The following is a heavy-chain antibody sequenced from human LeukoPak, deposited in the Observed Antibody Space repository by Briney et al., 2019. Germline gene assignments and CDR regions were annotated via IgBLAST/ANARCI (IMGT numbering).Heavy chain of an antibody. CDR3: ARELTIAVAGPFDY. Sequence: GESLKISCKGSGDSFTSYWIIWVRQMPGKGLEWMGRIDPSDSYTNYSPSFQGHVTISADKSISTAYLQWSSLKASDTAMYYCARELTIAVAGPFDYWGQGTLVTVSS. V-gene: IGHV5-10-1*01. D-gene: IGHD6-19*01. CDR1: GDSFTSYW. CDR2: IDPSDSYT. J-gene: IGHJ4*02.